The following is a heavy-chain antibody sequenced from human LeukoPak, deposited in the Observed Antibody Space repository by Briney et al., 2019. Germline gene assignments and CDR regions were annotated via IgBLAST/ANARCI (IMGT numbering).Heavy chain of an antibody. Sequence: GGSLRLSCAASGFTFSSYAMSWVRQAPGKGLEWVSAISGSGGSTYYADSVKGRFTISRDNSKNTLYLQMNSLRAEDTAVYYCAKSPPYDYVWGSYRSGAFDIWGQGTMFTVSS. CDR3: AKSPPYDYVWGSYRSGAFDI. CDR1: GFTFSSYA. V-gene: IGHV3-23*01. J-gene: IGHJ3*02. D-gene: IGHD3-16*02. CDR2: ISGSGGST.